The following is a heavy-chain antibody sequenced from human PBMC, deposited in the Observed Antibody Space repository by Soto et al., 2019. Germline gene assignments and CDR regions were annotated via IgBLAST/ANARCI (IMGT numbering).Heavy chain of an antibody. V-gene: IGHV3-21*01. CDR3: ARDRSADRFVQYFQH. CDR2: ISSGSDSI. J-gene: IGHJ1*01. Sequence: PGGSLRLSCAAPGFIFTSYSMVWVRLAPGKGLEWVASISSGSDSIHYADSIKGRFTISRDNAQNSLYLQMNSLTYEDTAVYYCARDRSADRFVQYFQHWGPGTLVTV. D-gene: IGHD6-19*01. CDR1: GFIFTSYS.